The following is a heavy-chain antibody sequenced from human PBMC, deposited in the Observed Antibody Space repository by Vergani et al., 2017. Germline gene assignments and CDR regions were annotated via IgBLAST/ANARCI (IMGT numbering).Heavy chain of an antibody. CDR2: IYYSGST. D-gene: IGHD3-22*01. CDR3: AKSIYDSSGYGGTWFDP. V-gene: IGHV4-34*09. CDR1: GGSFSGYY. J-gene: IGHJ5*02. Sequence: QVQLQESGPGLVKPSETLSLTCAVYGGSFSGYYWSWIRQPPGKGLEWIGYIYYSGSTYYNPSLKSRVTISVDTSKNQFSLKLSSVTAADTAVYYCAKSIYDSSGYGGTWFDPWGQGTLVTVSS.